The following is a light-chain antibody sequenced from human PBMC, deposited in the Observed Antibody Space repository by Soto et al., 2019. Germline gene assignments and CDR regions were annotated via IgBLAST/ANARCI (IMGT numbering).Light chain of an antibody. V-gene: IGLV2-11*01. Sequence: QSALTQPRSVSGSPGQSVTISCTGTSSDVGTYTYVSWYQQHPGKAPKLIIYDVIKRPSGVPDRFSGSKSGNTASLTISGLQAEDEADYYCCSYAGSYTHVFGTWTKVTVL. CDR1: SSDVGTYTY. CDR3: CSYAGSYTHV. CDR2: DVI. J-gene: IGLJ1*01.